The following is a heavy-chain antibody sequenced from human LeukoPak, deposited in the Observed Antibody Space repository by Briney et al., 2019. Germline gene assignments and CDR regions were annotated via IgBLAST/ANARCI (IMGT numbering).Heavy chain of an antibody. CDR3: ARDQEGFDY. CDR2: IYPRDGST. V-gene: IGHV1-46*01. J-gene: IGHJ4*02. Sequence: PSVTVSCKASGYTFTGYYMHWVRQAPGQGLEWMGMIYPRDGSTSYAQKFQGRVTVTRDTSTSTVHMELSGLRSEDTAVYYCARDQEGFDYWGQGTLVTVSS. CDR1: GYTFTGYY.